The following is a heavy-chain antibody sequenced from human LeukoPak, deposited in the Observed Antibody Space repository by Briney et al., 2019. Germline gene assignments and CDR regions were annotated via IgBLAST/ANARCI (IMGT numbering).Heavy chain of an antibody. CDR2: IYTSGST. J-gene: IGHJ3*02. CDR3: AREIVGATQGAFDI. CDR1: GGSISSYY. Sequence: SETLSLTCTVSGGSISSYYWSWIRQPAGKGLEWIGRIYTSGSTNYNPSLKSRVTMSVDTSKNQFSLKLSSVTAADTAVYYCAREIVGATQGAFDIWGQGTVVTVSS. V-gene: IGHV4-4*07. D-gene: IGHD1-26*01.